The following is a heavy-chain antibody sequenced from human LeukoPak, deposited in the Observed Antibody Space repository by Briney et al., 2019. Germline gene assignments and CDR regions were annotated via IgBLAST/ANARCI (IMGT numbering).Heavy chain of an antibody. V-gene: IGHV4-39*01. CDR3: ARHPPLYASSPDYFDY. CDR1: GGSISRAGYY. D-gene: IGHD6-13*01. CDR2: IYYSGGS. Sequence: SETLSLTCSVAGGSISRAGYYWGWIRQSPGKGLEWIGSIYYSGGSYDNPSLKSRATIFVDTSKNQFSLTLSAVTAADTAVYYCARHPPLYASSPDYFDYWGQGTLVTVSS. J-gene: IGHJ4*02.